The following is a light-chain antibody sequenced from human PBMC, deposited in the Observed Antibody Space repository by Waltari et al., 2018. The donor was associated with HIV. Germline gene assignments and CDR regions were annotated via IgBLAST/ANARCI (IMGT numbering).Light chain of an antibody. V-gene: IGLV1-47*01. CDR1: SSITGRTF. CDR3: AAWDDNLKGV. J-gene: IGLJ3*02. Sequence: QSVLTQPPSASGTPGQRVTISCSGSSSITGRTFIFWDQQLPGRAPKLLIYRSSQRPSGVPDRFSGSKFGSSASLVISGLRPEDEADYYCAAWDDNLKGVFGGGTKLTVL. CDR2: RSS.